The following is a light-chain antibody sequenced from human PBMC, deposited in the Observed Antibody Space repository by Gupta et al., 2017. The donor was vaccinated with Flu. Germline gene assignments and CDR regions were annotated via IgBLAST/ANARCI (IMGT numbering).Light chain of an antibody. CDR1: QCRANRNVDFY. J-gene: IGKJ2*01. CDR3: REALDEPFT. CDR2: TAA. Sequence: SQCRANRNVDFYLNWFQRRPGRAPTRLIYTAADWQRGVPDRFSGNGSGTNFTLNISSVQAEDVGIYYCREALDEPFTFGLGTKVEMK. V-gene: IGKV2D-30*01.